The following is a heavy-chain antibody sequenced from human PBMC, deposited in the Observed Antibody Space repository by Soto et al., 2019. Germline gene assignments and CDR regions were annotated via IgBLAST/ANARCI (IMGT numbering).Heavy chain of an antibody. V-gene: IGHV4-39*01. J-gene: IGHJ4*02. CDR2: IYYSGST. CDR1: GGSISSSSYY. D-gene: IGHD3-16*01. CDR3: ASQNGGDFGPDY. Sequence: QLQLQESGPGLVKPSETLSLTCTVSGGSISSSSYYWGWIRQPPGKGLEWIGSIYYSGSTHYNPSLKSRVTISVDTSKNQFSLNLSSVTAADTAVYYCASQNGGDFGPDYWGQGTLVTVSS.